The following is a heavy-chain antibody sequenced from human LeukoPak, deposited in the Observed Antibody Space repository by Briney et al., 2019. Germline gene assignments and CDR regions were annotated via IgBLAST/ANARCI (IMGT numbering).Heavy chain of an antibody. CDR2: IRYDGSKK. D-gene: IGHD3-22*01. J-gene: IGHJ4*02. V-gene: IGHV3-30*02. CDR3: AKDRRCYFDSSGYYYFLDY. Sequence: PGGPLRLSCAASGFTFSSYGMHWVRQAPGKGLEWVAFIRYDGSKKYFGDSVKGRFTISRDNSKNTLYLQMNSLRTEDTAVYYCAKDRRCYFDSSGYYYFLDYWGQVTLVTLSS. CDR1: GFTFSSYG.